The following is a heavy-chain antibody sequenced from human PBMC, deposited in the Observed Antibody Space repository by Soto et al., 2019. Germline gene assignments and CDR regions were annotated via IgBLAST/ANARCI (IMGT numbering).Heavy chain of an antibody. D-gene: IGHD2-15*01. CDR1: GDTFTSYY. CDR2: INPSGGT. J-gene: IGHJ4*02. CDR3: ARVYCSGGSCYGIDY. V-gene: IGHV1-46*01. Sequence: QVQLVQSGAEVKKPGASVKISSKAYGDTFTSYYMHWVRQAPGQGLEWMGIINPSGGTSYAQKFPGRVTMTRYTSTSTVYIELSSLRSEDTAVYYCARVYCSGGSCYGIDYWGQGTLVTVSS.